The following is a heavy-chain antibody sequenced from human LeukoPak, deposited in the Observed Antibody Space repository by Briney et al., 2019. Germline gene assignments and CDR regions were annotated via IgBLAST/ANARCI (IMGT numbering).Heavy chain of an antibody. V-gene: IGHV3-11*01. Sequence: PGGSLRLSCAASGFTFSDYYMSWIRQAPGKGLEWVSYISSSGSTIYYADSVKGRFTISRDNAKNSLYLQMNSLRAEDTAVYYCAREVQLKRPPYYFDYWGQGTLVTVSS. CDR1: GFTFSDYY. CDR2: ISSSGSTI. CDR3: AREVQLKRPPYYFDY. D-gene: IGHD1-1*01. J-gene: IGHJ4*02.